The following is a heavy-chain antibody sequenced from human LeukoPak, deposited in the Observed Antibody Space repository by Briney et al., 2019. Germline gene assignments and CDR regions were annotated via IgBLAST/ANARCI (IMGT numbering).Heavy chain of an antibody. CDR2: ISGSGGST. D-gene: IGHD1-26*01. V-gene: IGHV3-23*01. Sequence: GGSLRLSCAASGFTFSSYAMSWVRQAPGKGLEWVSAISGSGGSTYYADSVKGRFTISRDNSKNTLYLQMNSLRAEDTAVYYCARDGVGAVRSDAFDIWGQGTMVTVSS. CDR3: ARDGVGAVRSDAFDI. CDR1: GFTFSSYA. J-gene: IGHJ3*02.